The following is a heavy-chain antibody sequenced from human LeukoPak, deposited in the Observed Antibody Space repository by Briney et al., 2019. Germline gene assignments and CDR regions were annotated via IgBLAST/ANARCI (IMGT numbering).Heavy chain of an antibody. V-gene: IGHV3-9*01. CDR1: GFTFDDYA. D-gene: IGHD5-24*01. J-gene: IGHJ4*02. CDR3: AKVMHRDGYNNPLFDY. Sequence: GRSLRLSCAASGFTFDDYAMHWARQAPGKGLEWVSGISWNSGSIGYADSVKGRFTISRDNAKNSLYLQMNSLRAEDTALYYCAKVMHRDGYNNPLFDYWGQGTLVTVSS. CDR2: ISWNSGSI.